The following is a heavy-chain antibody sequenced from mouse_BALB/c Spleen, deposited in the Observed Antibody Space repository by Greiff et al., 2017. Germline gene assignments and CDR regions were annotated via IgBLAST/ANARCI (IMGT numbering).Heavy chain of an antibody. CDR2: INSNGGST. Sequence: DVKLVESGGGLVKLGGSLKLSCAASGFTFSSYYMSWVRQTPEKRLELVAAINSNGGSTYYPDTVKGRFTISRDNAKNTLYLQMSSLKSEDTALYYCAGGSEENWYFDVWGAGTTVTVSS. J-gene: IGHJ1*01. V-gene: IGHV5-6-2*01. CDR3: AGGSEENWYFDV. CDR1: GFTFSSYY.